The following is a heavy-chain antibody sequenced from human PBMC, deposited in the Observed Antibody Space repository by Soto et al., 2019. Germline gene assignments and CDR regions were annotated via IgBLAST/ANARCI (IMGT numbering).Heavy chain of an antibody. Sequence: QVELVESGGDLVTPGGSLRLSCAASRFTFSAYYMGWIRQAPGKGLEWVSYISSSGGTTYYADSVKGRFTISRDNAKNSLYLQMNSLRVEDTAVYYCARDLEPQYYFDSWGQGTLVTVSS. J-gene: IGHJ4*02. V-gene: IGHV3-11*01. CDR1: RFTFSAYY. CDR3: ARDLEPQYYFDS. CDR2: ISSSGGTT.